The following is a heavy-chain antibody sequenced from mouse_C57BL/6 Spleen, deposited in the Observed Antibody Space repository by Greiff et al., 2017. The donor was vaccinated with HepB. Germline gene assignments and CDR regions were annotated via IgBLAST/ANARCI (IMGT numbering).Heavy chain of an antibody. D-gene: IGHD1-1*01. CDR2: INPYNGGT. Sequence: EVQLQQSGPVLVKPGASVKMSCKASGYTFTDYYMNWVKQSHGKSLEWIGVINPYNGGTSYNQKFKGKATLTVDKSSSTAYMELNSLTSEDSAVYYCARLGFTTVVARGAMDYWGQGTSVTVSS. CDR1: GYTFTDYY. CDR3: ARLGFTTVVARGAMDY. J-gene: IGHJ4*01. V-gene: IGHV1-19*01.